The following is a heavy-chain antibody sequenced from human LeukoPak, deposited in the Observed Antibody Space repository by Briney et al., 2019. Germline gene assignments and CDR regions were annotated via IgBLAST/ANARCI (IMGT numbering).Heavy chain of an antibody. CDR2: ISYDGSNK. CDR1: GFTFSSYA. V-gene: IGHV3-30-3*01. Sequence: GRSLRLSCAASGFTFSSYAMLWVRQAPGKGLEWVAVISYDGSNKYYADSVKGRFTISRDNSKNTLYLQMNSLRAEDTAVYYCARPAPRWLQLGAFDIWGQGTMVTVSS. D-gene: IGHD5-24*01. J-gene: IGHJ3*02. CDR3: ARPAPRWLQLGAFDI.